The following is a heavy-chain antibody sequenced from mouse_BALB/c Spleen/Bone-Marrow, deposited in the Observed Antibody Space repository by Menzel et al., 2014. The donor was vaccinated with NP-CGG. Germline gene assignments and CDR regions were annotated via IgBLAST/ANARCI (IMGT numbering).Heavy chain of an antibody. CDR2: ISYSGST. Sequence: EVQLQQSGPGLVKPSQSLSLTCTVTGYSITSDYAWNWIRQFPGTKLEWMGYISYSGSTSYNPSLKSRISITRDTSKNQFFLQLNSVTTEDTATYYCAYRYAYWGQGTLVTVSA. CDR1: GYSITSDYA. D-gene: IGHD2-14*01. CDR3: AYRYAY. V-gene: IGHV3-2*02. J-gene: IGHJ3*01.